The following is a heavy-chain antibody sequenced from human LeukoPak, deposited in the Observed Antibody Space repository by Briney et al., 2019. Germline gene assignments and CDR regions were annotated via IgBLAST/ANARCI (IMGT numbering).Heavy chain of an antibody. D-gene: IGHD3-10*01. CDR1: GYTFTSYD. J-gene: IGHJ4*02. CDR2: MNPDSDNT. V-gene: IGHV1-8*01. CDR3: ARGSGTGYY. Sequence: GASVKVSCKASGYTFTSYDINWVRQATGQGLEWMGWMNPDSDNTGYAQKFQGRVTMTRNISINTAYMELSSLRSEDTAVYYRARGSGTGYYWGKGTLVTVSS.